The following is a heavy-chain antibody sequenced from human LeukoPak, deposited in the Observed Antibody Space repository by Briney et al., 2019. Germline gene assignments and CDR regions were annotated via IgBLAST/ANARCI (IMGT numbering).Heavy chain of an antibody. CDR1: GFTFSSYE. V-gene: IGHV3-7*01. D-gene: IGHD2-2*01. CDR2: IKHDGTEK. J-gene: IGHJ4*02. Sequence: PGGSLRLSCAASGFTFSSYEMNWVRQAPGKGLEWVANIKHDGTEKYYVDSVKGRFTISRDNAQSSLFLQMSSLRAEDTAVYYCARVGTTSWYYWGQGTLVTVSS. CDR3: ARVGTTSWYY.